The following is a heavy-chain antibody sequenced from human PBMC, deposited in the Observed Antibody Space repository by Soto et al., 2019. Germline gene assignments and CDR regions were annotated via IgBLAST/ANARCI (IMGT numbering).Heavy chain of an antibody. Sequence: QVQLQESGPGLVKPSGTLSLTCAVSSASISTNNWWNWVRQSPGKGLEWIGEIYHSESTNYSPSLQSRVIISVDKSKNQFSLKLNSVTAADTAVYYCAMVTTKYYYYMDVWGKGTTVTVSS. CDR3: AMVTTKYYYYMDV. CDR1: SASISTNNW. V-gene: IGHV4-4*02. D-gene: IGHD4-17*01. CDR2: IYHSEST. J-gene: IGHJ6*03.